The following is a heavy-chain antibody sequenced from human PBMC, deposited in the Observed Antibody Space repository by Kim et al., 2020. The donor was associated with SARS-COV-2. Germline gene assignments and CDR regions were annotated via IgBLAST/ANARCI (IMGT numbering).Heavy chain of an antibody. V-gene: IGHV4-39*07. CDR2: IYYSGST. J-gene: IGHJ6*02. Sequence: SETLSLTCTVSGGSISSSSYYWGWIRQPPGKGLEWIGSIYYSGSTYYNPSLKSRVTISVDTSKNQFSLKLSSVTAADTAVYYCARDADNYYGSGASPQIPQYYYGMDVWGQGTTVTVSS. CDR1: GGSISSSSYY. D-gene: IGHD3-10*01. CDR3: ARDADNYYGSGASPQIPQYYYGMDV.